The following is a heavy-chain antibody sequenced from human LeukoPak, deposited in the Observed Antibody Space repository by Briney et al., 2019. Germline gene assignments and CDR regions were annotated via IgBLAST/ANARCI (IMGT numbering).Heavy chain of an antibody. CDR1: GGSISSHY. D-gene: IGHD6-19*01. Sequence: SETLSLTCTVSGGSISSHYWSWIRQPPGEGLEWIGYIYDSGSINYNPSLKSRVTISVDTSKNQFSLKLSSVTAADTAVYYCAREVLRSGWYGGAFDYWGQGTLVTVST. CDR3: AREVLRSGWYGGAFDY. V-gene: IGHV4-59*11. J-gene: IGHJ4*02. CDR2: IYDSGSI.